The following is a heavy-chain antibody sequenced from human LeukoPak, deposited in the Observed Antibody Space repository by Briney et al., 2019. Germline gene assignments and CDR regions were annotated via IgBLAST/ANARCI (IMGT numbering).Heavy chain of an antibody. J-gene: IGHJ4*02. CDR1: GFTFSSYW. CDR3: ARDRYYGSGSYHGLYFDY. Sequence: PGGSLRLSCAASGFTFSSYWMSWVRQAPGKGLEWVANIKQDGSEKYYVDSVKGRFTISRDNAKNSLYLQMNSLRAEDTAVYYCARDRYYGSGSYHGLYFDYWGQGTLVTVSS. D-gene: IGHD3-10*01. CDR2: IKQDGSEK. V-gene: IGHV3-7*01.